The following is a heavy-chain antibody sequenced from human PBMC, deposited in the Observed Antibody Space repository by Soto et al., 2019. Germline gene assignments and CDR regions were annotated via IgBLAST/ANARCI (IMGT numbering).Heavy chain of an antibody. Sequence: GGSLRLSCAASGFTFRTYGMHWVRQAPGKGLEWVAIFWYDGSNKYYAESVKGRFTISRDNSKNTLYLQMNSLRAEDTAVYYCARDGTFGAKGGSLDIWGQGTMVTVSS. J-gene: IGHJ3*02. D-gene: IGHD3-16*01. CDR1: GFTFRTYG. CDR2: FWYDGSNK. V-gene: IGHV3-33*01. CDR3: ARDGTFGAKGGSLDI.